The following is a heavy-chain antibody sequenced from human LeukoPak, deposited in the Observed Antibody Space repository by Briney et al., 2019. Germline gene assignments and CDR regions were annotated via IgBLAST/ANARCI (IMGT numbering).Heavy chain of an antibody. V-gene: IGHV1-2*02. D-gene: IGHD5-12*01. J-gene: IGHJ4*02. CDR3: ARVLDSSGYDFGF. Sequence: ASVTVSCKASGYTFISFDIDWVRQAPGQGLEWLGWINPNSGGTNYAQKFQGRVTMTRDTSITTAYMELSRLKSDDTALYYCARVLDSSGYDFGFWGQGALVTVSS. CDR2: INPNSGGT. CDR1: GYTFISFD.